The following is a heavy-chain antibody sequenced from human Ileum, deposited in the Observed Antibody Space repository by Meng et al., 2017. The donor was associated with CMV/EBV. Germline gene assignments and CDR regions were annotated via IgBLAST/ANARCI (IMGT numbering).Heavy chain of an antibody. CDR1: GYPFTNSG. D-gene: IGHD1-26*01. CDR2: INTYNDNS. Sequence: QVQLVQSESEVKKPGASVKVSCKTSGYPFTNSGINWVRQAPGQGLEWMGWINTYNDNSNSAQKFQDRFTMTKDTSTRTAHMELRSLTSDDTAVYYCARVQLSGVFDYWGQGTLVTVSS. CDR3: ARVQLSGVFDY. V-gene: IGHV1-18*01. J-gene: IGHJ4*02.